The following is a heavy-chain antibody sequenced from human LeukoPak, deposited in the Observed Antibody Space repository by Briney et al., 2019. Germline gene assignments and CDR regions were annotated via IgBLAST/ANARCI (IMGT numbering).Heavy chain of an antibody. CDR1: GFTFDDYA. J-gene: IGHJ3*02. D-gene: IGHD6-19*01. CDR3: AKDRVQWLVLGAFDI. Sequence: PGRSLRLSCAASGFTFDDYAMHWVRQAPGKGLEWVSGISWNSGSIGYADSVKGRFTISRDNAKNSLYLQMNSLRAEDTALYYCAKDRVQWLVLGAFDIWGQGTMVTVSS. V-gene: IGHV3-9*01. CDR2: ISWNSGSI.